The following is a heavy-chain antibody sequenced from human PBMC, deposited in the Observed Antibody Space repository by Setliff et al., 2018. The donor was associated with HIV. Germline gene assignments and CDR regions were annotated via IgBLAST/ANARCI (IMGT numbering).Heavy chain of an antibody. CDR1: GGSISSGGYY. CDR3: ARGFGLMILYYFDY. CDR2: IYYSGST. J-gene: IGHJ4*02. Sequence: KPSETLSLTCTVSGGSISSGGYYWSWIRQHPGKGLEWIGYIYYSGSTYYNPSLKSRVTISVDTSKNQFSLKLSSVTAADTAVYYCARGFGLMILYYFDYWGQGTLVTVSS. D-gene: IGHD3-16*01. V-gene: IGHV4-31*03.